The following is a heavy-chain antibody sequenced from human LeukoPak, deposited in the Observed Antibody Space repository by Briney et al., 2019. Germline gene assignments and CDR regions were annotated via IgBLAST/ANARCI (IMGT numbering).Heavy chain of an antibody. Sequence: GPVKVSCKASGYTFTSYGISWVRQAPGQGLEWMGWISAYNGNTNYAQKLQGRVTMTTDTSTSTAYMELRSLRSDDTAVYYCARDYYDSSGDMDYYYYGMDVWGQGTTVTVSS. J-gene: IGHJ6*02. CDR2: ISAYNGNT. CDR3: ARDYYDSSGDMDYYYYGMDV. CDR1: GYTFTSYG. V-gene: IGHV1-18*01. D-gene: IGHD3-22*01.